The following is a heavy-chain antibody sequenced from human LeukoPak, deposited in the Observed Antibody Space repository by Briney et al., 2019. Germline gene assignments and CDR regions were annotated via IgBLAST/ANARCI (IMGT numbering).Heavy chain of an antibody. CDR2: IIPIFGTA. J-gene: IGHJ4*02. V-gene: IGHV1-69*01. CDR3: ARRVLGGGSYYFDY. CDR1: GGTFSSYA. Sequence: ASVKVSCKASGGTFSSYAISWVRQAPGQGLEWMGGIIPIFGTANYAQKFQGRVTITADESTSTAYMELSSLRSEDTAVYYCARRVLGGGSYYFDYWGQGTLVTVSS. D-gene: IGHD1-26*01.